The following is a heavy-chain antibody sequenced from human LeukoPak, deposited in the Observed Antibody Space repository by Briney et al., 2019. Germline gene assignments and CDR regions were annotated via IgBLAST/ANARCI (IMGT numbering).Heavy chain of an antibody. Sequence: SETLSLTCSVYGGSITAYYWSWIRQPPGKGLEWIGEINHSRGTKYNPSLESRVTILLDASKNEFSLNLNSVTAADTAVYYCAREDYYFDSWGQRTLVTLSS. CDR3: AREDYYFDS. CDR1: GGSITAYY. J-gene: IGHJ4*02. CDR2: INHSRGT. V-gene: IGHV4-34*01.